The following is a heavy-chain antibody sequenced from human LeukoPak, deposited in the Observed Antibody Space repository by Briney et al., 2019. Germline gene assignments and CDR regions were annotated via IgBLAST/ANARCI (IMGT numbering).Heavy chain of an antibody. CDR2: INPSGGST. CDR1: GYTFTSYY. D-gene: IGHD2-2*01. CDR3: ARDRVGVVVPAAMPID. Sequence: SVKVSCKASGYTFTSYYMHWVRQAPGQGLEWMGIINPSGGSTSYAQKFQGRVTMTRDTSTSTVYMELSSLRSEDTAVYYCARDRVGVVVPAAMPIDWGQGTLVTVSS. J-gene: IGHJ4*02. V-gene: IGHV1-46*01.